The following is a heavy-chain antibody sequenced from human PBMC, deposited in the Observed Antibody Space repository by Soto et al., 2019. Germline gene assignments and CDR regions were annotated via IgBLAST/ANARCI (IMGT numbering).Heavy chain of an antibody. CDR3: AHSRCGGDCLQSYSSHYYYGMDV. Sequence: QITLKESGPTLVKPTQTLTLTCTFSGFSLSTGGVGVGWIRQPPGEALEWLALIYWDNDKRYSPSLKSRLTITKDPSKNXVXLXMXXMDPVDTATYYCAHSRCGGDCLQSYSSHYYYGMDVWGQGTTVTVSS. J-gene: IGHJ6*02. CDR1: GFSLSTGGVG. D-gene: IGHD2-21*02. V-gene: IGHV2-5*02. CDR2: IYWDNDK.